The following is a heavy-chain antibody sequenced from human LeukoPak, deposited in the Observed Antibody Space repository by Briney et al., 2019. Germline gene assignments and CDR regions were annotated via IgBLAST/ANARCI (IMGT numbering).Heavy chain of an antibody. CDR1: GFTFSNYE. V-gene: IGHV3-48*03. CDR3: ARGPSSGWYATYYFNF. CDR2: ISSSGSTI. Sequence: PGGSLRLSCAASGFTFSNYEMNWVRQAPGKGLEWVSYISSSGSTIYYADSVKGRFTISRDNAKSSLFLQTNSLRAEDTAVYYCARGPSSGWYATYYFNFWGQGTLVTVSS. J-gene: IGHJ4*02. D-gene: IGHD6-19*01.